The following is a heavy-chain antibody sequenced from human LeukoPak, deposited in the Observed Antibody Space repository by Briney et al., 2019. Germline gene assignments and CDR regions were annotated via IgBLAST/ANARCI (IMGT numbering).Heavy chain of an antibody. Sequence: SETLSLTCTVSGGSISSSSYYWGWIRQPPGKGLEWIGSIYYSGSTYYNPSLKSRVTISVGTSKNQFSLKLSSVTAAATAVYYCARHPYGDYESWYFDLWGRGTLVTVSS. D-gene: IGHD4-17*01. V-gene: IGHV4-39*01. CDR3: ARHPYGDYESWYFDL. CDR1: GGSISSSSYY. CDR2: IYYSGST. J-gene: IGHJ2*01.